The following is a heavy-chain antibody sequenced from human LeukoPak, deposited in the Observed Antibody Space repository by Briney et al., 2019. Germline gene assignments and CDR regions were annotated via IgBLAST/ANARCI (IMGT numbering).Heavy chain of an antibody. CDR1: EFSVGSNY. CDR2: IYSGGST. J-gene: IGHJ4*02. Sequence: PGGSLRLSCAASEFSVGSNYMTWVRQAPGKGLEWVSLIYSGGSTYYADSVKGRFTISRDNSKNTLYLQMNSLRAEDTAVYYCARLSEMFRGPQVIYYFDFWGQGTLVTVSS. CDR3: ARLSEMFRGPQVIYYFDF. D-gene: IGHD3-10*01. V-gene: IGHV3-66*01.